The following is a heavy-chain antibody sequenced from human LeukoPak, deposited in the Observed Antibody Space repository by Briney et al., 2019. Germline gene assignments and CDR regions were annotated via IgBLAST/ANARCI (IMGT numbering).Heavy chain of an antibody. Sequence: GGSLRLSCAASGFTFRSYAMSWVRQPPGKGLEWVSVISGSGGRTYYADAVKGRFTISRDNSKNTLYLQINILRAEDTAVYYCAMGWDYWGQGTLVTVPS. J-gene: IGHJ4*02. CDR2: ISGSGGRT. V-gene: IGHV3-23*01. CDR3: AMGWDY. CDR1: GFTFRSYA.